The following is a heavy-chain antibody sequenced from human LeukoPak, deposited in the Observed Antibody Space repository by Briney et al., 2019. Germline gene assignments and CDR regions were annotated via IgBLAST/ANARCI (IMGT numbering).Heavy chain of an antibody. D-gene: IGHD3-10*01. CDR1: GYTFTGYY. Sequence: ASVKVSCKASGYTFTGYYMHWVRQAPGQGLEWMGIINPSGGSTSYAQKFQGRVTMTRDMSTSTVYMELSSLRSEDTAVYYCAREGPITKAVNYWGQGTLVTVSS. V-gene: IGHV1-46*01. J-gene: IGHJ4*02. CDR3: AREGPITKAVNY. CDR2: INPSGGST.